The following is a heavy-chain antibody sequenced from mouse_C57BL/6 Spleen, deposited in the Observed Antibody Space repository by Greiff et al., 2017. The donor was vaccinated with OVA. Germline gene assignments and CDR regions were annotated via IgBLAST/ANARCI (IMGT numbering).Heavy chain of an antibody. CDR2: INPNNGGT. D-gene: IGHD2-3*01. CDR1: GYTFTDYY. CDR3: ARKGVDGYYPAWFAY. V-gene: IGHV1-26*01. Sequence: VQLQQSGPELVKPGASVKISCKASGYTFTDYYMNWVKQSHGKSLEWIGDINPNNGGTSYNQKFKGKATLTVDKSSSTAYVELRSLTSEDSAVYYCARKGVDGYYPAWFAYWGQGTLVTVSA. J-gene: IGHJ3*01.